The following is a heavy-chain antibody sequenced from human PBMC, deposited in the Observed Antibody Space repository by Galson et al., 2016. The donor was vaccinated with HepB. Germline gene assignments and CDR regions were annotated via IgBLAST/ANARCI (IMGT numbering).Heavy chain of an antibody. CDR3: AREVGYAGYFQQ. CDR1: GGSISSGDW. V-gene: IGHV4-4*02. Sequence: SETLSLTCAVSGGSISSGDWWSWVRQSPGKGLEWIGEIYHSGRTNYKPSLKSRVSISIDKSKNQFSLRMSSVTAADTAVYYCAREVGYAGYFQQWGQGTLVTVSS. CDR2: IYHSGRT. J-gene: IGHJ1*01. D-gene: IGHD2-2*01.